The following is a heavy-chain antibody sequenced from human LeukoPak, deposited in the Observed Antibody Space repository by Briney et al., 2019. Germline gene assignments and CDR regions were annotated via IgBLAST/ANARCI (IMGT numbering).Heavy chain of an antibody. D-gene: IGHD3-22*01. J-gene: IGHJ4*02. CDR2: INHSGST. Sequence: PSETLSLTCTVSGGSISSYYWSWIRQPPGKGLEWIGEINHSGSTNYNPSLKSRVTISVDTSKNQFSLKLSSVTAADTAVYYCASPRAYYYDSSGLRVPFDYWGQGTLVTVSS. CDR1: GGSISSYY. CDR3: ASPRAYYYDSSGLRVPFDY. V-gene: IGHV4-34*01.